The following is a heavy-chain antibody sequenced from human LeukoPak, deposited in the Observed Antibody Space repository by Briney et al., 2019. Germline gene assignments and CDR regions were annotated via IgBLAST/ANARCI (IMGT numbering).Heavy chain of an antibody. CDR1: GFTFIGYA. CDR2: ISDSGGST. CDR3: ATDCRGLCDFDV. J-gene: IGHJ3*01. V-gene: IGHV3-23*01. D-gene: IGHD2-21*02. Sequence: GGSLRLSCAASGFTFIGYAMNWVRQAPGKGLEWVSIISDSGGSTFYADSVKGRFTISRDNSKNTLYLQMNSLRVEDTAVYFCATDCRGLCDFDVWGQGTMVTVSS.